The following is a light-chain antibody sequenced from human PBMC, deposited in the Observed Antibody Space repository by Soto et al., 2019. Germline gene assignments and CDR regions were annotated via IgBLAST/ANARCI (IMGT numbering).Light chain of an antibody. V-gene: IGKV3-20*01. CDR3: QQYGNSRT. Sequence: EIVLPQYPGTLSLSPGERATLSCRASQSVSSSYLAWYQQKPGQAPRLLIYGASSRATGIPDRFSGSGSGTDFTLTISRLEPEDFAVYYCQQYGNSRTFGQGTKVDIK. CDR2: GAS. CDR1: QSVSSSY. J-gene: IGKJ1*01.